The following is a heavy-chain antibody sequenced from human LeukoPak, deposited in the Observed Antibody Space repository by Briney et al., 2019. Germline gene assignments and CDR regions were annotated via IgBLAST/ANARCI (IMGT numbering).Heavy chain of an antibody. CDR1: GFTVRSYD. CDR3: ARELGIEGYWYFDL. CDR2: ISTASNP. J-gene: IGHJ2*01. V-gene: IGHV3-13*05. Sequence: GGSLRLSCAASGFTVRSYDMHWVRQVAGKGLEWVSAISTASNPHYAASVQGRFTIFRANAENSLYLQMNSLSAEDTAVYYCARELGIEGYWYFDLWGRGTLVNVSS. D-gene: IGHD7-27*01.